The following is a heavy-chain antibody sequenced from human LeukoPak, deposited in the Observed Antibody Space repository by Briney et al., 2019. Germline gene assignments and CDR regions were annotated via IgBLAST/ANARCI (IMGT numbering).Heavy chain of an antibody. V-gene: IGHV3-23*01. CDR1: GFTFSSYW. D-gene: IGHD2-21*02. CDR2: ISGSGGST. Sequence: GGSLRLSCAASGFTFSSYWMSWVRQAPGKGLEWVSAISGSGGSTYYADSVKGRFTISRDNSKNTLYLQMNNLRAEDTAVYYCAKVGPLVVTAIRLYYFDYWGQGTLVTVSS. J-gene: IGHJ4*02. CDR3: AKVGPLVVTAIRLYYFDY.